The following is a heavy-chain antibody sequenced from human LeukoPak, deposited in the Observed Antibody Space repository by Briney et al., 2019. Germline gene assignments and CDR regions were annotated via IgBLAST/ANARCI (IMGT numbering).Heavy chain of an antibody. Sequence: GGSLRLSCAASGFTLSSYAMSWVRQGPGKGLEWVSAISVSGDTYHADSVKGRFTISRDNAKNSLYLQMNSLRAEDTAFYYCARDRLAVAGRGDYFDYWGQGTLVTVSS. CDR2: ISVSGDT. D-gene: IGHD6-19*01. CDR1: GFTLSSYA. CDR3: ARDRLAVAGRGDYFDY. V-gene: IGHV3-23*01. J-gene: IGHJ4*02.